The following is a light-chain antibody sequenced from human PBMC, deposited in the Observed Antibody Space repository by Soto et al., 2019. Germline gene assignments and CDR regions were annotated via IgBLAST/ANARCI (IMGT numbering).Light chain of an antibody. J-gene: IGLJ2*01. Sequence: QSALTQPASVSGSPGQSITISCTGTSSDVGGYNYVSWYQQHPGKAPKFIIYDVTYRPSGVSNRFYGSKSGNTASLTISGLQAEDEADYYCSSYTNTGTRVFGGGTKLTVL. V-gene: IGLV2-14*01. CDR2: DVT. CDR1: SSDVGGYNY. CDR3: SSYTNTGTRV.